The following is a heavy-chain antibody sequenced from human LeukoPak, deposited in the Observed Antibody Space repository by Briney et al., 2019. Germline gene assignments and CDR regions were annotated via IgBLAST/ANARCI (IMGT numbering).Heavy chain of an antibody. J-gene: IGHJ1*01. Sequence: GGSLRLSCAASGFTFSSYSMNWVRQAPGKGLEWVSSISSSSSYIYYADSVKGRFTISRDNAKNSLYLQMNSLRAEDTAVYYCARDLYCSSTSCYGAEYFQHWGQGTLVTVSS. CDR2: ISSSSSYI. CDR3: ARDLYCSSTSCYGAEYFQH. D-gene: IGHD2-2*01. CDR1: GFTFSSYS. V-gene: IGHV3-21*01.